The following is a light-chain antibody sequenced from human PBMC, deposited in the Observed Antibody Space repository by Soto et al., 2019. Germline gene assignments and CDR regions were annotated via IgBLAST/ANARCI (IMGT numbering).Light chain of an antibody. J-gene: IGKJ4*01. CDR3: QQYSAWPLT. Sequence: EIVMTQSPAILSVSPGERATLFCRASQSVRSNFLAWYQHKPGQAPRLLIHGASTRATGVPARFSGSASETEFTLTISSLQSEDFVVYYCQQYSAWPLTFGGGTKVEIK. CDR2: GAS. CDR1: QSVRSN. V-gene: IGKV3-15*01.